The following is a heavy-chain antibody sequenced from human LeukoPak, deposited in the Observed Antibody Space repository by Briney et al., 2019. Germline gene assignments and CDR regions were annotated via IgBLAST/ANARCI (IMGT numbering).Heavy chain of an antibody. Sequence: ASVKVSCKASGYTFTGYYMHWVRQAPGQGLEWMGWINPNSGGTNYAQKFQGRVTMTRDTSISTAYMELSRLGSDDTAVYYCARADYDILTGYYETLNWFDPWGQGTLVTVSS. CDR3: ARADYDILTGYYETLNWFDP. D-gene: IGHD3-9*01. CDR1: GYTFTGYY. CDR2: INPNSGGT. J-gene: IGHJ5*02. V-gene: IGHV1-2*02.